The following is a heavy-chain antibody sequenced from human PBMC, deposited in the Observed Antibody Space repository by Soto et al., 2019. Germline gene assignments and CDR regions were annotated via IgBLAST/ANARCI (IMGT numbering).Heavy chain of an antibody. CDR2: INHSGST. CDR3: ARDKITGLFDY. D-gene: IGHD2-8*02. V-gene: IGHV4-34*01. CDR1: GGSFSGYY. J-gene: IGHJ4*02. Sequence: QVQLQQWGAGLLKPSETLSLTCAVYGGSFSGYYWTWIRQPPGTGLEWIGEINHSGSTNYNPSLKSRVTISVDTSTNQFSLKLPSVTAADTAVYYCARDKITGLFDYWGQGTLVTVSS.